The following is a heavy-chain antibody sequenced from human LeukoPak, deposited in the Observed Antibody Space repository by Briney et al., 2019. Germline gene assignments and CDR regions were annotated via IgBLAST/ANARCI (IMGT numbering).Heavy chain of an antibody. CDR2: IFYTGSAVSA. J-gene: IGHJ4*02. V-gene: IGHV4-59*08. Sequence: SATLSLTCPVSGGSISGHYWSWTRQPPGKGLEWIPYIFYTGSAVSANYTPSLKDLPTISVDTSNSQFSLKVTSVIAADTAIYYCARLAQWDKWVAHYFESWGQGTPVTVSS. D-gene: IGHD1-26*01. CDR3: ARLAQWDKWVAHYFES. CDR1: GGSISGHY.